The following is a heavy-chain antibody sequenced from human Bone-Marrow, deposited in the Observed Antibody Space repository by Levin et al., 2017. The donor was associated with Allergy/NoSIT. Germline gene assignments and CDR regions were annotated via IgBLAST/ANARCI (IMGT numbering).Heavy chain of an antibody. CDR3: ARDSSLITIFGVVITHFDY. CDR1: GYTFTSYA. D-gene: IGHD3-3*01. Sequence: VASVKVSCKASGYTFTSYAMHWVRQAPGQRLEWMGWINAGNGNTKYSQKFQGRVTITRDTSASTAYMELSSLRSEDTAVYYCARDSSLITIFGVVITHFDYWGQGTLVTVSS. V-gene: IGHV1-3*01. CDR2: INAGNGNT. J-gene: IGHJ4*02.